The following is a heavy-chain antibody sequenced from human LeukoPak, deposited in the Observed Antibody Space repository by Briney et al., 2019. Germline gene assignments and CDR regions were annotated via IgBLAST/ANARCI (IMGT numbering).Heavy chain of an antibody. CDR1: GFTFSSYS. D-gene: IGHD2/OR15-2a*01. CDR2: ISSSSSTI. V-gene: IGHV3-48*01. CDR3: ANSRSTFFPSDY. Sequence: GGSLRLSCAASGFTFSSYSMNWVRQAPGKGLEWVSYISSSSSTIYYADSVKGRFTISRDNSKNTLYLQMNSLRAEDTALYYCANSRSTFFPSDYWGQGTLVTVSS. J-gene: IGHJ4*02.